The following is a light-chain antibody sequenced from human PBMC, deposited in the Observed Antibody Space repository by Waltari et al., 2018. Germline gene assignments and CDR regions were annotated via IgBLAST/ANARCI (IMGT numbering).Light chain of an antibody. Sequence: HSALTQPASVSGSPGQSITISCTGSSSHIGNYKYFPWYQQHPGKPPKLMLFDVSNRPSGVSNRFSGSKSGNTASLTISGLQAEDEADYYCSSYISSDTLELFGGGTSLTVL. CDR2: DVS. CDR3: SSYISSDTLEL. CDR1: SSHIGNYKY. V-gene: IGLV2-14*03. J-gene: IGLJ2*01.